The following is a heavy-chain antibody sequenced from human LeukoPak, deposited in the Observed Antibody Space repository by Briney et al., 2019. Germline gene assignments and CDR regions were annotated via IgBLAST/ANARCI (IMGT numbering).Heavy chain of an antibody. CDR2: ITPNGGFA. CDR1: GFLFSDCT. J-gene: IGHJ4*02. CDR3: AKPHASGIYLPYDN. D-gene: IGHD3-10*01. V-gene: IGHV3-23*01. Sequence: GGSLRLSCAASGFLFSDCTMSWLRQAPGEGLQWVSAITPNGGFATYAESVKGRFIISRDNSRNTLYFQMNSLRAEDTAVYYCAKPHASGIYLPYDNWGQGTPVTVSS.